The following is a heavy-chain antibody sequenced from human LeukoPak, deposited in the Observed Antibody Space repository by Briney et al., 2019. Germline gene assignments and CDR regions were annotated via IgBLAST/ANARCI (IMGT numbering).Heavy chain of an antibody. CDR2: ISSSSSTI. Sequence: QSGGSLRLSCAASGFTFSSYGMSWVRQAPGKGLEWVSYISSSSSTIYYADSVKGRFTISRDNAKNSLYLQMNSLRAEDTAVYYCARSYYDSSGSYYFDYWGQGTLVTVSS. CDR1: GFTFSSYG. J-gene: IGHJ4*02. V-gene: IGHV3-48*01. CDR3: ARSYYDSSGSYYFDY. D-gene: IGHD3-22*01.